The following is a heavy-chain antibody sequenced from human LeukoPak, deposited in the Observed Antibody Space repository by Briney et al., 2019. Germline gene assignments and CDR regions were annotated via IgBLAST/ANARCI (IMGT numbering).Heavy chain of an antibody. CDR2: IHYSGSA. Sequence: SETLSLTCTVSGGSIRGYYWSWIRQPPGKGLVWTGYIHYSGSASYSPSLESRVTISADTSQNQFSLKLRSVTAADTAVYYCVYTSGWTNFYYYGMDVWGQGTTVTVSS. V-gene: IGHV4-59*01. CDR3: VYTSGWTNFYYYGMDV. J-gene: IGHJ6*02. CDR1: GGSIRGYY. D-gene: IGHD6-19*01.